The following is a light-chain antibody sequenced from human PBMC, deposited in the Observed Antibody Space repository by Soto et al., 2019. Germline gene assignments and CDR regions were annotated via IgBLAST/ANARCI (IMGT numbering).Light chain of an antibody. CDR1: QSLRSSY. CDR2: GAS. CDR3: QQYDDYPLT. Sequence: PGDRATLSCWASQSLRSSYLAWYQRKPGQAPRLLMFGASRRATGIPDRFNGSGSGTDFILTISSLQPDDFATYFCQQYDDYPLTFGGGTKVEIK. J-gene: IGKJ4*01. V-gene: IGKV3-20*01.